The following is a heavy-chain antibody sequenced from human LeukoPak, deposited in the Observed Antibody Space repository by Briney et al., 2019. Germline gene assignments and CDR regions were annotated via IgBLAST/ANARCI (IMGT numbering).Heavy chain of an antibody. CDR1: GGTFSSYA. CDR2: IIPIFGTA. CDR3: ARGRGYCTNGVCSTYYYYHYMDV. V-gene: IGHV1-69*06. D-gene: IGHD2-8*01. J-gene: IGHJ6*03. Sequence: GASVKVSCKASGGTFSSYAISWVRQAPGQGLEWMGGIIPIFGTANYAQKFQGRVTITADKSTSTAYMELSSLRSEDTAVYYCARGRGYCTNGVCSTYYYYHYMDVWGKGTTVTVSS.